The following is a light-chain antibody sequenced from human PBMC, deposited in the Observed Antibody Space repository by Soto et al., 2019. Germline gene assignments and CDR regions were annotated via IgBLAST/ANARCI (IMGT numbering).Light chain of an antibody. V-gene: IGLV2-8*01. J-gene: IGLJ2*01. CDR1: SSDVGGYNY. Sequence: QSALTQPPSASGSPGQSVTISCTGTSSDVGGYNYVSWYQQHPGKAPKLMIYEVSKRPSGVPDRFSGSKSGNTASLTVSGLQADDEGDYYCSSYAGSKTLFGGGTKLTVL. CDR3: SSYAGSKTL. CDR2: EVS.